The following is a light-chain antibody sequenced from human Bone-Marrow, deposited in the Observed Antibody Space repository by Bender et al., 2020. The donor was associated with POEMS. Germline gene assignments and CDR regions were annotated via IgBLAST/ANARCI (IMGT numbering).Light chain of an antibody. CDR2: DVS. CDR3: ASYAGSNNVV. V-gene: IGLV2-14*01. Sequence: QSALTQPASVSGSPGQSITISCTGTSSDVGGYNYVSWYQQHPGKAPKLMIYDVSNRPSGVSNRFSGSKSGNTASLTISGLQAADEADFYCASYAGSNNVVFGGGTKLTVL. CDR1: SSDVGGYNY. J-gene: IGLJ2*01.